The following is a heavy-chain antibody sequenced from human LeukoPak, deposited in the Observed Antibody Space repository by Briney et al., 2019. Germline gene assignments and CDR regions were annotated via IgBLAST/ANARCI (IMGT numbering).Heavy chain of an antibody. CDR3: ARARRYYCDSSTNWFDP. Sequence: SETLSLTCAVYGGSFSGYYWSWIRQPPGKGLEWIGEINHSGSTNYNPSLKSRVTISVDTSKNQFSLKLSSVTAADTAVYYCARARRYYCDSSTNWFDPWGQGTLVTVSS. V-gene: IGHV4-34*01. D-gene: IGHD3-22*01. CDR1: GGSFSGYY. CDR2: INHSGST. J-gene: IGHJ5*02.